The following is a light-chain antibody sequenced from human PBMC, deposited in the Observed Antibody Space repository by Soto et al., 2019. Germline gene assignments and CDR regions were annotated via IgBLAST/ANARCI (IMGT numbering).Light chain of an antibody. CDR2: DAS. J-gene: IGKJ2*01. Sequence: EIVLTQSPATLSLSPGERATLSCRASQSVRSYLAWYQQKPGQATRLLIYDASNRATGIPARFSGSGSGTDLRLAISCLEPEEFAVYYCQQLSNWTQYTFGQGTKLHIK. CDR1: QSVRSY. CDR3: QQLSNWTQYT. V-gene: IGKV3-11*01.